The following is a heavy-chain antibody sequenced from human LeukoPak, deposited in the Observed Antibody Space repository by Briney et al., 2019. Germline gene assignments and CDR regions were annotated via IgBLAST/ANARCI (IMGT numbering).Heavy chain of an antibody. J-gene: IGHJ4*02. CDR3: ARGLYYFDY. Sequence: SETLSLTCTVSGGSISSYYWSWIRQPPGKGLEWIGYIYYSGSTNYNPSLKSRVTISVDTSKNQFSLKLSSVTAADTAVYYCARGLYYFDYWGQGTLVTVSS. CDR2: IYYSGST. D-gene: IGHD3-22*01. V-gene: IGHV4-59*01. CDR1: GGSISSYY.